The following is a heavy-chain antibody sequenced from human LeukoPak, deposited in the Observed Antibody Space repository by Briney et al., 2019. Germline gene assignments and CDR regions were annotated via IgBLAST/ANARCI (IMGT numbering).Heavy chain of an antibody. Sequence: GASVKVSCKTSGYTFTGYSMHWVRQAPGQGLEWLGWINPDSGVTKYAQKFQGRVTMTRDTSISTAYMELSRLRSDDTAVYYCASRELGYWGQGTLVTVSS. D-gene: IGHD1-26*01. J-gene: IGHJ4*02. V-gene: IGHV1-2*02. CDR3: ASRELGY. CDR2: INPDSGVT. CDR1: GYTFTGYS.